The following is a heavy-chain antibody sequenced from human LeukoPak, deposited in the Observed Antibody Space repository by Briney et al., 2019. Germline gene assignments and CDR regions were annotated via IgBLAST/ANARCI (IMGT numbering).Heavy chain of an antibody. CDR3: ARDHSAMPSY. CDR1: GFTFSSYN. D-gene: IGHD2-2*01. Sequence: GGSLRLSCVASGFTFSSYNFHWLRQAPGKGLEWLTVISYDGSYTSYGASVKGRFTVSRDNSQNTLYLQMNGLRAEDTALYYCARDHSAMPSYWGQGTLVTVSS. V-gene: IGHV3-30*03. CDR2: ISYDGSYT. J-gene: IGHJ4*02.